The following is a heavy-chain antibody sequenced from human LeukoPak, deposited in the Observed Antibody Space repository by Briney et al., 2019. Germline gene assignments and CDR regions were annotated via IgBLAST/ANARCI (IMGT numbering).Heavy chain of an antibody. CDR3: ARARRGGYRVRDAFDI. D-gene: IGHD5-12*01. J-gene: IGHJ3*02. V-gene: IGHV4-34*01. Sequence: SETLSLTCGVYDGSFNFYYWNWIRQPPGKGLEWIGEINPSENSNYNPSLKSRVTITVDASKKQFSLKLSSVTAADTAVYYCARARRGGYRVRDAFDIWGQGTTVTVSS. CDR1: DGSFNFYY. CDR2: INPSENS.